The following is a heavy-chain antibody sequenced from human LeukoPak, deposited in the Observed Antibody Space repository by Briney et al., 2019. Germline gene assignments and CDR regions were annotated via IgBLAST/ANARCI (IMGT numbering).Heavy chain of an antibody. CDR3: AKDTYYYDSSGYYLTYYYYGMDV. J-gene: IGHJ6*02. CDR2: ISYDGSNK. D-gene: IGHD3-22*01. CDR1: GFTFSSYG. Sequence: GGSLRLSCAASGFTFSSYGMHWVRQAPGKGLEWVAVISYDGSNKYYADSVKGRFTISRDNSKNTLYLQMNSLRAEDTAVYYCAKDTYYYDSSGYYLTYYYYGMDVWGQGTTVTVSS. V-gene: IGHV3-30*18.